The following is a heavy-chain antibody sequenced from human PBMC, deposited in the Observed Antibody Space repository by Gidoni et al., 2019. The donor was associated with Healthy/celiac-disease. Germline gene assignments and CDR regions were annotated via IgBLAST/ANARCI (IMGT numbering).Heavy chain of an antibody. CDR1: GGSFSGYY. V-gene: IGHV4-34*01. D-gene: IGHD3-10*01. Sequence: QVQLQQWGAGLLQPSETLSLTCAVDGGSFSGYYWSWIRQPPGKGLEWIGEITQSGSTNYNPSLKSRVTISVDTSKNQFSLKLSSVTAADTAVYYCARKRGKVVQGLRFDTWGQGTLVTVSS. CDR3: ARKRGKVVQGLRFDT. CDR2: ITQSGST. J-gene: IGHJ5*02.